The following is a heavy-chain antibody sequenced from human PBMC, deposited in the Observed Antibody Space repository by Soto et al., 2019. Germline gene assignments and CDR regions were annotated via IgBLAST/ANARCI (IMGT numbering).Heavy chain of an antibody. V-gene: IGHV4-4*07. D-gene: IGHD3-3*01. J-gene: IGHJ6*02. Sequence: HSLTCTVSFCPLSRYYCSWIRQHAGNGLEWIGRLWTSGSTNYNPSLNGRVTMSVYTSKNTLYLQMNSLRAEDTAVYHCAREPVPNFWSGSSPRRMDVWGQGTTVTVSS. CDR3: AREPVPNFWSGSSPRRMDV. CDR2: LWTSGST. CDR1: FCPLSRYY.